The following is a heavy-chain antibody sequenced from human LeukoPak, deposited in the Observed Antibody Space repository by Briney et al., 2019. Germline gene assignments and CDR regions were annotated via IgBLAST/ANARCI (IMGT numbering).Heavy chain of an antibody. CDR3: ASGYYYAKTVDY. CDR1: GGSISSSSYY. J-gene: IGHJ4*02. CDR2: IYYSGST. V-gene: IGHV4-39*07. Sequence: SETLSLTCTVSGGSISSSSYYWGWIRQPPGKGLEWIGSIYYSGSTYYNPSLKSRVTISVDTSKNQFSLKLSSVTAADTAVYYCASGYYYAKTVDYWGQGTLVTVSS. D-gene: IGHD3-22*01.